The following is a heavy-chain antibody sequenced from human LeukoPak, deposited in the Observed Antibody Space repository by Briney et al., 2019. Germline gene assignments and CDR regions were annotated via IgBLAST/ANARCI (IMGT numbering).Heavy chain of an antibody. CDR3: ARSSVNWFDP. J-gene: IGHJ5*02. V-gene: IGHV5-51*01. D-gene: IGHD3-3*01. Sequence: GGSLKTSCKGFGYSFTNYWIGWVPQIPGKGLGWMGIIFPGDSHTRYSPSFQGQVTMSADKSISTAYLQWSSLRASDTAMYYCARSSVNWFDPWGQGTLVTVSS. CDR1: GYSFTNYW. CDR2: IFPGDSHT.